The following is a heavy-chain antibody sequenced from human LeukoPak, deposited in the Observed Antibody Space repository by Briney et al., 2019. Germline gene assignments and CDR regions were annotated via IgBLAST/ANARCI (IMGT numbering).Heavy chain of an antibody. CDR1: GFTFNNCA. V-gene: IGHV3-33*06. J-gene: IGHJ4*02. Sequence: GGSLRLSCVASGFTFNNCAMHWVRQAPGKGLEWLAIIWQDGDKKEYGDSVRGRFTVSRDNSKNTLYLQMNSLRAEDTAFYYCAKDRGPDMAVVDFIDHWGQGTLVAASS. CDR3: AKDRGPDMAVVDFIDH. D-gene: IGHD2-2*01. CDR2: IWQDGDKK.